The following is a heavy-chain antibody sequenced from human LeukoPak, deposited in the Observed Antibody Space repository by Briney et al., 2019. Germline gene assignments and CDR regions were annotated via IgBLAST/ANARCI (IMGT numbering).Heavy chain of an antibody. J-gene: IGHJ3*02. CDR1: GYTFTSYG. CDR2: ISAYNGNT. D-gene: IGHD6-6*01. V-gene: IGHV1-18*01. Sequence: ASVKVSCKASGYTFTSYGISWVRQAPGQGLEWMGWISAYNGNTNYAQKLQGRVTMTTDTSTSTAYMELRSLRSDDTAVYYCARTAPSIAARYSREAFDIWGQGTMVTVSS. CDR3: ARTAPSIAARYSREAFDI.